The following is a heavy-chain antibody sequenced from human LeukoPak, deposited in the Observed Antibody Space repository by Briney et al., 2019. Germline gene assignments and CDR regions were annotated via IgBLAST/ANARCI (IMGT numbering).Heavy chain of an antibody. J-gene: IGHJ4*02. D-gene: IGHD3-9*01. CDR2: IYYSGST. Sequence: SQTLSLTCTVSGGSISSGDYYWSWIRQPPGKGLEWIGYIYYSGSTYYNPSLKSRVTISVDTSKYQFSLKLSSVTAADTAVYYCARGFLGPYDILTGYSTGPLGYWGQGTLVTVSS. V-gene: IGHV4-30-4*01. CDR1: GGSISSGDYY. CDR3: ARGFLGPYDILTGYSTGPLGY.